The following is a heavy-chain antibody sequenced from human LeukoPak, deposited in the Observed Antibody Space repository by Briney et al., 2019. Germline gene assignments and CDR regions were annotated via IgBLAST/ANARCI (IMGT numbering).Heavy chain of an antibody. Sequence: GGSLRLSCAASGFTFSLYEMNWVRQAPGKGLEWVSYISSSGSTIYYADSVKGRFTISRDNAKNSLYLQMNSLRAEGTAVYYCARDRHYDILTGYMEFDPWGQGALVTVSS. CDR3: ARDRHYDILTGYMEFDP. J-gene: IGHJ5*02. D-gene: IGHD3-9*01. CDR1: GFTFSLYE. V-gene: IGHV3-48*03. CDR2: ISSSGSTI.